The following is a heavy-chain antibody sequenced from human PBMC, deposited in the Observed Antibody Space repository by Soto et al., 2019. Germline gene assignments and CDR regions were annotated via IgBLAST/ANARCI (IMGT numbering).Heavy chain of an antibody. D-gene: IGHD3-22*01. V-gene: IGHV1-46*01. Sequence: ASVKVSCTASGSTFTKYYMHLVRQDIGQGLEWMGVINPSGGSTTYAQKFQDSVTMTRDTSTSTVYMELSSLRSEDTAVYYCARSYYYDSSGYVAAFDIWGQGTMVTVSS. CDR3: ARSYYYDSSGYVAAFDI. J-gene: IGHJ3*02. CDR1: GSTFTKYY. CDR2: INPSGGST.